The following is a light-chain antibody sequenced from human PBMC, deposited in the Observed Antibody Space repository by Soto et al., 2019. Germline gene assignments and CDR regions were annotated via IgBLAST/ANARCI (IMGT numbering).Light chain of an antibody. CDR1: QSLLHSNGYNY. CDR3: MQALQTPWT. CDR2: LGS. Sequence: DIVMTQSPLSLPVTPGEPASISCRSSQSLLHSNGYNYLDWYLQKPGQSPQLLIYLGSNRASGVPDRFSGNGSSTNFTLKISRVEAEDVGVYYCMQALQTPWTFGQGTKVEIK. J-gene: IGKJ1*01. V-gene: IGKV2-28*01.